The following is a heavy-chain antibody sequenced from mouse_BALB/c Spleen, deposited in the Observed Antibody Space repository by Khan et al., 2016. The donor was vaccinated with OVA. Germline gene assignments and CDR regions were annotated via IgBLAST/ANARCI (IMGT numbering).Heavy chain of an antibody. CDR3: ARGGYGSLAY. Sequence: LEESGAELVRPGTSVKVSCKASGYAFNNYMKEGVKQRPGQGLEWIGVINPGSGDTKYNEKIKGKATLTADKSSNTAYMQLSSLTSDDSAVYFCARGGYGSLAYWGQGTLVTVSA. D-gene: IGHD1-1*02. CDR2: INPGSGDT. J-gene: IGHJ3*01. CDR1: GYAFNNYM. V-gene: IGHV1-54*01.